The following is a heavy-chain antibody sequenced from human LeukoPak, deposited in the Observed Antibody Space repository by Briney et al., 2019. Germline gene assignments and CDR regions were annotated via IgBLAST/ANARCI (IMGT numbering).Heavy chain of an antibody. CDR1: GYSFTSYL. CDR2: IDPSDSYT. CDR3: ARQEYREKDY. Sequence: GESLRISCKGSGYSFTSYLISWVRQMPGKGLEWMWRIDPSDSYTNYSPSFQRHVTIPADKSISTAYLQWSSLKASDTAMYYCARQEYREKDYWGQGTLVTVSS. D-gene: IGHD2-2*01. J-gene: IGHJ4*02. V-gene: IGHV5-10-1*01.